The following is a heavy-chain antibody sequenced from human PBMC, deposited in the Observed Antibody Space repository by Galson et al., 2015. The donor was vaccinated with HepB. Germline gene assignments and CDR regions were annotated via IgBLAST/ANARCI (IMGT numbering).Heavy chain of an antibody. Sequence: SLRLSCAASGFTFTRYGMHCVRQAPGKGLEWVAVIWYDGSNKYCVDSVKGRFTISRDNSKNTLYLQMNSLRAEDTAVYYCAREMGYSDISGYSYAFDYWGQGTLVTVSS. CDR1: GFTFTRYG. D-gene: IGHD3-22*01. V-gene: IGHV3-33*01. J-gene: IGHJ4*02. CDR3: AREMGYSDISGYSYAFDY. CDR2: IWYDGSNK.